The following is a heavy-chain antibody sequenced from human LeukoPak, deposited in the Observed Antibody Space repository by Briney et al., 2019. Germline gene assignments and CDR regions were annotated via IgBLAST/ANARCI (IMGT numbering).Heavy chain of an antibody. CDR2: ISSSGNSI. CDR1: GFTFSDYY. J-gene: IGHJ4*02. V-gene: IGHV3-11*04. CDR3: AKVAKYYYGSETYYFFEH. D-gene: IGHD3-10*01. Sequence: GGSLRLSCAASGFTFSDYYMSWIRQAPGKGLEWVSYISSSGNSISYAYSVKGRFTISRDNAKNSLYLQMNSLRVEDTAVYYCAKVAKYYYGSETYYFFEHWGQGTPVTASS.